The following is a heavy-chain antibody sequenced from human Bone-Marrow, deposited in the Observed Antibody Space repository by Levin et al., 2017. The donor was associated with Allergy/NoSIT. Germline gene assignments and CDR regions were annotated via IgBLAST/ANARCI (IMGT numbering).Heavy chain of an antibody. CDR2: ISSSGSTI. J-gene: IGHJ5*02. D-gene: IGHD3-10*01. Sequence: GGSLRLSCAASGFTFSSYEMNWVRQAPGKGLEWVSYISSSGSTIYYADSVKGRFTISRDNAKNSLYLQMNSLRAEDTAVYYCARDGNQQVSGSYPLAPRIRFDPWGQGTLVTVSS. CDR1: GFTFSSYE. V-gene: IGHV3-48*03. CDR3: ARDGNQQVSGSYPLAPRIRFDP.